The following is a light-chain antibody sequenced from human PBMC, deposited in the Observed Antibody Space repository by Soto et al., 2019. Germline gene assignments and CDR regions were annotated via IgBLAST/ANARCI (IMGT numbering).Light chain of an antibody. J-gene: IGLJ3*02. CDR2: DVT. Sequence: QSALTQPASVSGSPGQSITMSCTGASSDIDGYDYVSWYQRHPGEAPKLLIYDVTNRPSGVSNRFSASKSGNTASLTISGLQAEDEADYFCSSYTSRNTFVFGGGTKVTVL. CDR1: SSDIDGYDY. V-gene: IGLV2-14*01. CDR3: SSYTSRNTFV.